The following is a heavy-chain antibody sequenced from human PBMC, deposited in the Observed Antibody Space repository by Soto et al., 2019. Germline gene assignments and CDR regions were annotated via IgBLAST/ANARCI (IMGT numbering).Heavy chain of an antibody. Sequence: EVQLVETGGGLIQPGGSLRLSCAASGFTVSSNYMSWVRQAPGKGLEWVSVIYSGGSTYYADSVKGRFTISRDNSKNTLYLQMNSLRAEDTAVYYCARVRGSGGSWDFDYWGQGNLVTVSS. J-gene: IGHJ4*02. CDR3: ARVRGSGGSWDFDY. CDR1: GFTVSSNY. V-gene: IGHV3-53*02. CDR2: IYSGGST. D-gene: IGHD2-15*01.